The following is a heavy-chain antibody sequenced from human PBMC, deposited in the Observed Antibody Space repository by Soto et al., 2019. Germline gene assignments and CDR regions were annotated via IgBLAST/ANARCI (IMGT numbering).Heavy chain of an antibody. CDR3: ARARYYDFWSGLNWFDP. CDR2: IYYSGST. J-gene: IGHJ5*02. CDR1: GVSITSYD. Sequence: PSETLSLTVTVSGVSITSYDSSWIPRPPGKGLDWIGYIYYSGSTNYNTPPKSRVTISVDTSKNHFSLKRSPVTAADTAVYYCARARYYDFWSGLNWFDPWGQGTLVTVSS. V-gene: IGHV4-59*01. D-gene: IGHD3-3*01.